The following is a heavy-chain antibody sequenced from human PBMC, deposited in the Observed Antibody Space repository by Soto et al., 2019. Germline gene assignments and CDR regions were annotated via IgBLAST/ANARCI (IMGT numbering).Heavy chain of an antibody. CDR1: GFTVSNNH. V-gene: IGHV3-66*01. J-gene: IGHJ4*02. D-gene: IGHD5-18*01. CDR2: IFTSGTT. Sequence: EVQLVESGGGLVQPGGSLRLSCAASGFTVSNNHLSWVRQAPGKGLEWVSVIFTSGTTFYAESVKGRFTISRDTSKNTVSLQMNSLRVENTGLYYCTTEGYRYGILIGIDFWGQGALVSVSS. CDR3: TTEGYRYGILIGIDF.